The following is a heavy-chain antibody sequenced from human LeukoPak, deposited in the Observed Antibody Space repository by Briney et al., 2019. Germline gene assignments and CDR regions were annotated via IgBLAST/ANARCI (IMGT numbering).Heavy chain of an antibody. D-gene: IGHD4-23*01. CDR3: ARDPYGGNWFDY. CDR1: GFTVSSNY. J-gene: IGHJ4*02. V-gene: IGHV3-66*01. Sequence: GGSLRLSCAASGFTVSSNYMSWVRQAPGKGLEWVSVIYSGGSTDYADSVKGRFTISRDNSKNTLYLQMNSLRAEDTAVYYCARDPYGGNWFDYWGQGTLVTVSS. CDR2: IYSGGST.